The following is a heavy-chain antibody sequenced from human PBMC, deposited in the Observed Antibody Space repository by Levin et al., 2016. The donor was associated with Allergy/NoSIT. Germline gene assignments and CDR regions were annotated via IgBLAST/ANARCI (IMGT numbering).Heavy chain of an antibody. Sequence: SETLSLTCTVSGGSISSYYWSWIRQPAGKGLEWIGRIDTSGSTYYNPSLKSRVTISIDTSKKQFSLKLSSVTAADTAVYYCARPAVTMGNYHFDYWGQGMLVTVSS. CDR2: IDTSGST. D-gene: IGHD4-17*01. V-gene: IGHV4-4*07. CDR1: GGSISSYY. J-gene: IGHJ4*02. CDR3: ARPAVTMGNYHFDY.